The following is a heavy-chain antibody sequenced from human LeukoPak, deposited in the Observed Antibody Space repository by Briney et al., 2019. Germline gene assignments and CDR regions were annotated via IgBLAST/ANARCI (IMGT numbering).Heavy chain of an antibody. D-gene: IGHD4-23*01. CDR3: ARGGTTVVGGGAFDI. V-gene: IGHV3-23*01. CDR1: GFTFRSYA. CDR2: ISGSGGST. J-gene: IGHJ3*02. Sequence: GGSLRLSCAASGFTFRSYAMSWVRQAPGKGLEWVSAISGSGGSTYYADSVKGRFTISRDNSKNTLYLQMNSLRAEDTAVYYCARGGTTVVGGGAFDIWGQGTMVTVSS.